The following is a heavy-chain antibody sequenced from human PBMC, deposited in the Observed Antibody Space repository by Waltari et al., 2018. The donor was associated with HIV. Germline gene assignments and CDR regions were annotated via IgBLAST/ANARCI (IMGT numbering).Heavy chain of an antibody. CDR1: GGSIRSGSHY. V-gene: IGHV4-61*02. CDR3: ARDPTDYPFRD. CDR2: IHTSGSN. D-gene: IGHD4-17*01. J-gene: IGHJ4*02. Sequence: QVQLQESGPGLVKPSQTLSLTCTVSGGSIRSGSHYWNWIRQPPRKGLEWIGRIHTSGSNNNNPSLKSRVTISVETSQNQLSLKLGSVTGADTAVYYCARDPTDYPFRDWGQGTLVTVSS.